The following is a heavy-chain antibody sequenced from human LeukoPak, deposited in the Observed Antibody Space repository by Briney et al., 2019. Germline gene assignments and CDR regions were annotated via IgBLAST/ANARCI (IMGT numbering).Heavy chain of an antibody. CDR3: ARDRPHNWFDP. Sequence: GGSLRLSCAASGFTFSSYWMHWVRQAPGKGLVWVSRIKSDGSTNYADSVKGRFTISRDNGKNTVYLQMNSLRPEDTAVYYCARDRPHNWFDPWGQGTLVTVSS. V-gene: IGHV3-74*01. CDR1: GFTFSSYW. CDR2: IKSDGST. J-gene: IGHJ5*02.